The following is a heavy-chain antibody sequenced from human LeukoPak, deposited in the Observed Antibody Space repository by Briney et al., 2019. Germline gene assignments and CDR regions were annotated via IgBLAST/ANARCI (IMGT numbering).Heavy chain of an antibody. CDR1: GFTVSSNY. CDR2: IYSGGST. CDR3: ARELGTGLGGFDY. J-gene: IGHJ4*02. Sequence: PGGSLRLSCAASGFTVSSNYMSWVRQAPGKGLEWVSVIYSGGSTYYADSVKGRFTISRDNSKNTLYLQMNSLRAEDTAVYYCARELGTGLGGFDYWGQGTLVTVSS. D-gene: IGHD7-27*01. V-gene: IGHV3-53*01.